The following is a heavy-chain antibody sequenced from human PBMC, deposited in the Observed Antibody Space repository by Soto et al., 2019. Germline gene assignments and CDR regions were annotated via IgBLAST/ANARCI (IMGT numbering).Heavy chain of an antibody. D-gene: IGHD3-16*01. Sequence: GGSLRLSCAASGFTVSIYSMNWVRQAPGKGLEWVSSISSSSSYIYYADSVKGRFTISRDNAKNSLYLQMNSLRAEDTAVYHCAFGNLSYYFDYWGQGTPVTVPQ. V-gene: IGHV3-21*01. CDR3: AFGNLSYYFDY. CDR1: GFTVSIYS. CDR2: ISSSSSYI. J-gene: IGHJ4*02.